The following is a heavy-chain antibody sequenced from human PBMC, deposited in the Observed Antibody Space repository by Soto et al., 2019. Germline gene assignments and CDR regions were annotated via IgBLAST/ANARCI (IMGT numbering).Heavy chain of an antibody. J-gene: IGHJ6*02. D-gene: IGHD2-2*02. CDR1: GFTFSNFD. CDR3: ARAYTGRLPRRADYYYAMDV. CDR2: IGAARDP. V-gene: IGHV3-13*05. Sequence: GGSLRLSCATSGFTFSNFDMHWVRQVPGKGLEWVSAIGAARDPYYLGSVKGRFTISRENAKNSVYLQVNDLRAGDSAVYYCARAYTGRLPRRADYYYAMDVWGQGTTVTVSS.